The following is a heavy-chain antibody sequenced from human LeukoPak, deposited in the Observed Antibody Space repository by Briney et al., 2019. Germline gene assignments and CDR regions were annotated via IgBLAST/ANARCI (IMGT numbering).Heavy chain of an antibody. Sequence: GASVKVSCKVSGYTLTEVSMHWVRQAPGKGLEWMGGFDPEDGETIYAQKFQGRVTMTEDTSTDTAYMELSSLRSEDTAVYYCATMIAVASPFDYWGQGTLVTVSS. V-gene: IGHV1-24*01. D-gene: IGHD6-19*01. CDR3: ATMIAVASPFDY. J-gene: IGHJ4*02. CDR2: FDPEDGET. CDR1: GYTLTEVS.